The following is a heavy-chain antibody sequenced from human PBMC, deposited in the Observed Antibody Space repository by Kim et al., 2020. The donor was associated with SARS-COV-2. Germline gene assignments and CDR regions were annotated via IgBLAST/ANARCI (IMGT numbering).Heavy chain of an antibody. Sequence: SVKVSCKASGGTFSSYAISWVRQAPGQGLEWMGRIIPILGIANYAQKFQGRVTITADKSTSTAYMELSSLRSEDTAVYYCARDYYDSSGYTFFDYWGQGTLVTVSS. CDR1: GGTFSSYA. CDR3: ARDYYDSSGYTFFDY. D-gene: IGHD3-22*01. V-gene: IGHV1-69*04. J-gene: IGHJ4*02. CDR2: IIPILGIA.